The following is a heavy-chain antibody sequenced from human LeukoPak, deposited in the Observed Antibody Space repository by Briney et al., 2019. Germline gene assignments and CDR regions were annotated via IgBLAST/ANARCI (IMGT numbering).Heavy chain of an antibody. D-gene: IGHD1-26*01. V-gene: IGHV3-20*04. CDR3: ARGVDVGAMGRLFDY. Sequence: GGSLRLSCAASGFTFDDYGMSWVRQAPGKGLEWVSGINWNGGSTGYADSVKGRFTISSDNANNSLYLQMNSLRAEDPALYYCARGVDVGAMGRLFDYSGQGTLVTVSS. CDR2: INWNGGST. CDR1: GFTFDDYG. J-gene: IGHJ4*02.